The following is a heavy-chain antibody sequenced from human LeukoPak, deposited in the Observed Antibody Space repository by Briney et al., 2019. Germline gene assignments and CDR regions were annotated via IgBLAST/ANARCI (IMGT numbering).Heavy chain of an antibody. CDR2: ISSSGSTI. J-gene: IGHJ6*04. D-gene: IGHD3-10*02. CDR1: GFTFSSYE. Sequence: GGSLRLSCAASGFTFSSYEMNWVRQAPGQGRGWVSYISSSGSTIYYADSVKGRFTISRDNAKNSLYLQMNSLRAEDTAVYYCAELGITMIGGVWGKGTTVTVSS. V-gene: IGHV3-48*03. CDR3: AELGITMIGGV.